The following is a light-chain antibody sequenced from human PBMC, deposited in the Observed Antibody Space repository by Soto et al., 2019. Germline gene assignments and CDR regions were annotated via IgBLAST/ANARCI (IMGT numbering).Light chain of an antibody. CDR3: SSYTSSSTLV. CDR2: DVS. Sequence: QSALTQPASVSGSPGQSITISCTGTSSDVGGYNYVSWYQHHPGKAPKLMIYDVSKRPSGVSNRFSGSKSGNTASLTISGLQAEDEGDYYCSSYTSSSTLVFGTGTKLTVL. CDR1: SSDVGGYNY. V-gene: IGLV2-14*03. J-gene: IGLJ1*01.